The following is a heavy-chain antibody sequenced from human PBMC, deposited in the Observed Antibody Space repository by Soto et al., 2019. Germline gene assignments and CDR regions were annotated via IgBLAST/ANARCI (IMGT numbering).Heavy chain of an antibody. V-gene: IGHV4-34*01. CDR2: INHSGSA. Sequence: PSETLSLTCAVYGGYFSGYYWSWIRQPPGKGLEWIGEINHSGSAYYNPSLKSRVTISVHTSNSQFSLELSSVTAADTAVYYCARGLITGSHYSGGWYYFDSWGQGTQVTVSS. J-gene: IGHJ4*02. D-gene: IGHD6-19*01. CDR3: ARGLITGSHYSGGWYYFDS. CDR1: GGYFSGYY.